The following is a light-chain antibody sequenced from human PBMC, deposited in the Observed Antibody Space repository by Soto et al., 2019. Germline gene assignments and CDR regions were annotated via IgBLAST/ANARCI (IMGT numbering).Light chain of an antibody. CDR2: AAS. CDR3: QQYYSYPIT. J-gene: IGKJ5*01. V-gene: IGKV1-8*01. CDR1: QGISSY. Sequence: TITCRASQGISSYLAWYQRKPGKAPKLLIYAASTLQSGVPSRFSGSGSGTDFTLTISCLQSEDFATYYCQQYYSYPITFGQGTRLEIK.